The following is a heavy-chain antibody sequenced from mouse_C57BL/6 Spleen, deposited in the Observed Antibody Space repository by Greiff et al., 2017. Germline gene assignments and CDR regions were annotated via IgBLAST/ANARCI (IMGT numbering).Heavy chain of an antibody. CDR2: IYPRDGST. CDR1: GYTFTSYD. D-gene: IGHD3-3*01. V-gene: IGHV1-85*01. CDR3: ARWGDGGYYAMDY. J-gene: IGHJ4*01. Sequence: VQLQQSGPELVKPGASVKLSCKASGYTFTSYDINWVKQRPGQGLEWIGWIYPRDGSTKYNEKFKGKATLTVDTSSSTAYMGLHSLTSEDSAVYFCARWGDGGYYAMDYWGQGTSVTVSS.